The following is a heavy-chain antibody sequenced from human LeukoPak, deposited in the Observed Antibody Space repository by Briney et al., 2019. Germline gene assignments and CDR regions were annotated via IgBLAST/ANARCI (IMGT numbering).Heavy chain of an antibody. CDR2: IYSGDST. Sequence: GGSLRLSCAASGFTVSSNYMSWVRQAPGKGLEWVSVIYSGDSTYYADSVKGRFTISRDNSKNTLYLQMNSLRAEDTAVYYCARDMYYYDSSGSGGFDPWGQGTLVTVSS. CDR1: GFTVSSNY. CDR3: ARDMYYYDSSGSGGFDP. D-gene: IGHD3-22*01. V-gene: IGHV3-53*01. J-gene: IGHJ5*02.